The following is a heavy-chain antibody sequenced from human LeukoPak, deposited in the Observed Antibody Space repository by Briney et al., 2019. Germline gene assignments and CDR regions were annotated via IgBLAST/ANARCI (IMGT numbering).Heavy chain of an antibody. J-gene: IGHJ4*02. CDR1: GFTFSSYG. V-gene: IGHV3-30*02. CDR2: ILYDGSNK. Sequence: GGSLRLSCAASGFTFSSYGMHWVRQAPGKGLEWVAFILYDGSNKYYADSVQGRFIISRDNSKNTLYLQMNGLRPEDTAVYYCAKDSPSFDWSFPDYWGQGTLVTVSS. CDR3: AKDSPSFDWSFPDY. D-gene: IGHD3-9*01.